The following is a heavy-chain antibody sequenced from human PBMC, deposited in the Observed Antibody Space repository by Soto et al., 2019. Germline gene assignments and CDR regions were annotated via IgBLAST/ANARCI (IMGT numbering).Heavy chain of an antibody. D-gene: IGHD2-2*01. CDR1: GFTFSSYA. CDR3: XXFGXYCSSTSCYPGAFDI. CDR2: ISGSGGST. J-gene: IGHJ3*02. V-gene: IGHV3-23*01. Sequence: PGGSLRLSCAASGFTFSSYAMSWVRQAPGKGLEWVSAISGSGGSTYYADSVKGRFTXSRDNSKNTLYLQMNSLRAEDTAVYYXXXFGXYCSSTSCYPGAFDIWGQGTMVTVSS.